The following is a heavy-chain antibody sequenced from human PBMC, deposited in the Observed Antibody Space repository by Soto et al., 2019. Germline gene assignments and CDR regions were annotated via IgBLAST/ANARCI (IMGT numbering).Heavy chain of an antibody. CDR1: GFTFSNAW. CDR3: TLEDYYYYGMDV. V-gene: IGHV3-15*07. Sequence: PGGSLRLSCAASGFTFSNAWMNWVRQAPGKGLEWVGRIKSKTDGGTTDYAAPVKGRFTISRHDSINTLYLQMNSLKTEDTAVYYCTLEDYYYYGMDVWGQGTTVTVSS. CDR2: IKSKTDGGTT. J-gene: IGHJ6*02.